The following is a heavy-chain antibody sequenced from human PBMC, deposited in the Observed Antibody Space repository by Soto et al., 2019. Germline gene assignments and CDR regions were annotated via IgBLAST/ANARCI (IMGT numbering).Heavy chain of an antibody. V-gene: IGHV1-69*13. CDR3: ATDMSGFDP. CDR2: ITPIFGTT. CDR1: GATLRSFA. Sequence: GASVKVSCKASGATLRSFAIAWVRHTPGHGLEWMGGITPIFGTTSYAQKFQGRLTISADDSTTTAYMDLTSLTSEDTAVYYCATDMSGFDPRGQGTLVTVSS. J-gene: IGHJ5*02. D-gene: IGHD3-16*01.